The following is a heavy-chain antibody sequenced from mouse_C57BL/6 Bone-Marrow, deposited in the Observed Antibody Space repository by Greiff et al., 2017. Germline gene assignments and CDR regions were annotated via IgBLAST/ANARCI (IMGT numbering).Heavy chain of an antibody. CDR3: TRSVTPLDDAADY. CDR2: IYPGNGDT. J-gene: IGHJ2*01. CDR1: GYTFTSYW. D-gene: IGHD2-12*01. Sequence: VQLQQPGTVLVRPGASVKLSCKTSGYTFTSYWMHWVKQRPGQGLEWIGVIYPGNGDTSYNQKFKGKATLTAVTSASTAYMELSSLTNEDSAVYYCTRSVTPLDDAADYWGQGTTLTVSS. V-gene: IGHV1-5*01.